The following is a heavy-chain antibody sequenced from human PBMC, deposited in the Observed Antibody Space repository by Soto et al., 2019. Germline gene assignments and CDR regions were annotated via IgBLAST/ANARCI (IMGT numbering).Heavy chain of an antibody. CDR3: ATRGGVAY. CDR2: ISKTGDST. D-gene: IGHD3-10*01. J-gene: IGHJ4*02. V-gene: IGHV3-64*07. CDR1: GFTFSSET. Sequence: EVQLMESGGGVVQPGGSLRLSCAASGFTFSSETMFWVRQAPGKGLEHITAISKTGDSTFSADSVKGRFSLSRDISQTTLYVPMGSLIAEDMAVYYCATRGGVAYWCQGSLVSVSS.